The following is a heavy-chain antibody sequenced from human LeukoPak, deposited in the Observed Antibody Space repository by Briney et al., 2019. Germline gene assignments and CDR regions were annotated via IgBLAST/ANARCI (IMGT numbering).Heavy chain of an antibody. D-gene: IGHD6-13*01. J-gene: IGHJ3*02. Sequence: PGGSLRLSCAASGFTFSDYYMNWIRQAPGKGLEWVSDISSSGSTIYYADAVKGRFTISRDNAKNSLYLQMNSLRAEDTAVYYCARDRRYSSSWYGDAFDIWGQGTMVTVSS. CDR2: ISSSGSTI. V-gene: IGHV3-11*01. CDR1: GFTFSDYY. CDR3: ARDRRYSSSWYGDAFDI.